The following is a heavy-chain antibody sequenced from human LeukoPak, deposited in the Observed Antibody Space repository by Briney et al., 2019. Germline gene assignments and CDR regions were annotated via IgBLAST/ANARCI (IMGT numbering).Heavy chain of an antibody. CDR3: AKELRSGWLYYFDY. D-gene: IGHD6-19*01. CDR2: VSYDGDKI. CDR1: GFTFSVYG. Sequence: GGSLRLSCAASGFTFSVYGMHWVRQAPGKGLEWVAVVSYDGDKIYYADSVEGRFTISRDNSRNTLYLQMNSLRTEDTATYYCAKELRSGWLYYFDYWGQGTLVTVSS. V-gene: IGHV3-30*18. J-gene: IGHJ4*02.